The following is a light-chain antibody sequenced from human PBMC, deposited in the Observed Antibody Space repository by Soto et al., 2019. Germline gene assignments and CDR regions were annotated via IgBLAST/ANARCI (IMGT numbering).Light chain of an antibody. CDR1: QSVSSN. J-gene: IGKJ1*01. Sequence: IMMKHSPATLSVSPGERATLSCRASQSVSSNLAWYQQKPGQAPRLLIYGASTRATGIPARFSGSGSGTEFTLTISSLQSEDFAVYYCQQYNNWWTFGQGTKVDIK. CDR3: QQYNNWWT. V-gene: IGKV3-15*01. CDR2: GAS.